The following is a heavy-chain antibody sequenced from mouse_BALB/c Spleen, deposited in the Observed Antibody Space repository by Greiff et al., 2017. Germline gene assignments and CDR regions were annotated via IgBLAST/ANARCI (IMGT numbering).Heavy chain of an antibody. CDR2: IDPENGGT. D-gene: IGHD1-1*01. Sequence: VQLQQSGAELVRSGASVKLSCTASGFNIKDYYMHWVKQRPEQGLEWIGWIDPENGGTEYAPKFQGKATMTADTSSNTAYLQLSSLTSEDTAVYYCNAGEVVAPDFDYWGQGTTLTVSS. V-gene: IGHV14-4*02. CDR3: NAGEVVAPDFDY. CDR1: GFNIKDYY. J-gene: IGHJ2*01.